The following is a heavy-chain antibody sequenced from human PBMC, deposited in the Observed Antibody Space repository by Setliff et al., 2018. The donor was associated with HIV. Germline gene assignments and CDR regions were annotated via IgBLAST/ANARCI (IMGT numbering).Heavy chain of an antibody. Sequence: SETLSLTCTVSVSGGSISSNSYYWGWIRQPPGKGLEWIGNIYSSESTYYNPSLKSRVTISVDTSKDQFTLKLSSVTAADTAVYFCATTARGTGGGVAFDIWGQGTMVTVSS. D-gene: IGHD2-15*01. CDR3: ATTARGTGGGVAFDI. J-gene: IGHJ3*02. CDR1: GGSISSNSYY. CDR2: IYSSEST. V-gene: IGHV4-39*01.